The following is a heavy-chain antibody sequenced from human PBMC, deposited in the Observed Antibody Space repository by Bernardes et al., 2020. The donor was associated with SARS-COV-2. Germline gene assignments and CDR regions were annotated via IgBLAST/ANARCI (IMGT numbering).Heavy chain of an antibody. Sequence: SETLSLTCTVCGGSFSGYIWAWIRQSPGKGLECIGEVNHSGNSNYNLSLKSRVTISVDTSKNKVSLQLTSVTAADSAVHHCARGIWWRLLMCAILPWTYSTVRIRPVPQGVHPPQPFSPSSPVRIPRRIRFQ. CDR1: GGSFSGYI. CDR3: ARGIWWRLLMCAILPWTYSTVRIRPVPQGVHPPQPFSPSSPVRIPRRIRFQ. D-gene: IGHD2-21*01. J-gene: IGHJ1*01. CDR2: VNHSGNS. V-gene: IGHV4-34*01.